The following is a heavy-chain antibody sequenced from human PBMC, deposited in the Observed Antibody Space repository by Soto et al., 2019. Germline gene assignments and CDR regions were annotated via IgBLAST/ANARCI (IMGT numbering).Heavy chain of an antibody. Sequence: PGGSLRLSCAASGFTFDDYGMSWVRQAPGKGLEWVCGINCNGGSAGYADSVNGRFTISRDNAKNSLYLQMNSLRAEDTALYFCARLYSSGWYGPGRYWGQGTLVTVSS. CDR2: INCNGGSA. V-gene: IGHV3-20*04. D-gene: IGHD6-19*01. CDR1: GFTFDDYG. CDR3: ARLYSSGWYGPGRY. J-gene: IGHJ4*02.